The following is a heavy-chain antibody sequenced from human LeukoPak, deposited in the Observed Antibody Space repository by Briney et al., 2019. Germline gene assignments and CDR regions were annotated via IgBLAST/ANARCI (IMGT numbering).Heavy chain of an antibody. CDR2: FSGSGGST. D-gene: IGHD1-14*01. CDR3: AKDHFMPEPDYFDY. CDR1: GFPFRSYA. V-gene: IGHV3-23*01. Sequence: AGGSLRLSCAAPGFPFRSYAMGWVRQAPGKGLEWVSGFSGSGGSTYYADSVKGRFTISRDNSKNTLDLQMNSLRAEDTAVYYCAKDHFMPEPDYFDYWGQGTLVTVSS. J-gene: IGHJ4*02.